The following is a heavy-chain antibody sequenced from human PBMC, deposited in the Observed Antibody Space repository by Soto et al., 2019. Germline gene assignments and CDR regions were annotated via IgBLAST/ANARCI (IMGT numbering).Heavy chain of an antibody. D-gene: IGHD3-10*01. CDR2: ISYDGSNK. V-gene: IGHV3-30*18. CDR3: AKDFRHGLDFYYYGSGNYYYYYMDV. CDR1: GFTFSSYG. J-gene: IGHJ6*03. Sequence: GGSLRLSCAASGFTFSSYGMHWVRQAPGKGLEWVAVISYDGSNKYYADSVKGRFTISRDNSKNTLYLQMNSLRAEDTAVYYCAKDFRHGLDFYYYGSGNYYYYYMDVWGKGTTVTVSS.